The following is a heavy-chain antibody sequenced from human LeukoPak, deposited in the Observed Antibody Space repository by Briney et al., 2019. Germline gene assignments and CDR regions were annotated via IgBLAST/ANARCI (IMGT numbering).Heavy chain of an antibody. D-gene: IGHD3-3*01. J-gene: IGHJ4*02. CDR3: ARGGSRPSYYDIWSGLDY. CDR2: IYYSRST. V-gene: IGHV4-59*01. Sequence: PSETLCLTCTVSGVSISSYYWSWIRQPSGKGLEWSGYIYYSRSTNYNPSLKSRVTISVDTSKNQFSLKVSFVTAADTAVYYCARGGSRPSYYDIWSGLDYWGQGTLVTVSS. CDR1: GVSISSYY.